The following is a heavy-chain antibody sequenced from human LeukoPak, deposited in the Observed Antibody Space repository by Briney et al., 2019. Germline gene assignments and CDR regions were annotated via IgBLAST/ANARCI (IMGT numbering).Heavy chain of an antibody. CDR1: GYTFTGYY. J-gene: IGHJ5*02. V-gene: IGHV1-2*02. CDR3: AGGVPVAGYNWFDI. Sequence: ASVKVSCKASGYTFTGYYMHWVRQAPGQGLELMGWINPNSGGTNYAQKFQGRVTMTRDTSISTAYMELSRLRSDDTAVYYCAGGVPVAGYNWFDIWGQGTLVTVSS. CDR2: INPNSGGT. D-gene: IGHD6-13*01.